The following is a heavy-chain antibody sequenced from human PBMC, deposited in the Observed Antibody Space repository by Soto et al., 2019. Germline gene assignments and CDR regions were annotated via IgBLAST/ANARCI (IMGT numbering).Heavy chain of an antibody. CDR2: IYYSGST. CDR3: ARQFEELVRDNFCVSVDAFDI. J-gene: IGHJ3*02. V-gene: IGHV4-39*01. CDR1: GGSISSSSYY. Sequence: QLQLQESGPGLVKPSETLSLTCTVSGGSISSSSYYWGWIRQPPGKGLEWIGSIYYSGSTYYNPRPKSGVTTAIHKSKKQFSLTLSSVTAADTAVYYCARQFEELVRDNFCVSVDAFDIWGQGTMVTVSS. D-gene: IGHD6-13*01.